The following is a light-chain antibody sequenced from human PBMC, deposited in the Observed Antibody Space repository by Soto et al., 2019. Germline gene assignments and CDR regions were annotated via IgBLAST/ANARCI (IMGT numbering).Light chain of an antibody. CDR2: DVS. J-gene: IGLJ2*01. Sequence: QSALTQPASVSGSPGQAITISCTGSSSDVGGYNCVSWYQQHPGKAPKLMIYDVSNRPSGVSDRFSGSKSGNTASLTISGLQPEDEADYYCSSFTSSITLVFGGGTKVTV. CDR3: SSFTSSITLV. V-gene: IGLV2-14*03. CDR1: SSDVGGYNC.